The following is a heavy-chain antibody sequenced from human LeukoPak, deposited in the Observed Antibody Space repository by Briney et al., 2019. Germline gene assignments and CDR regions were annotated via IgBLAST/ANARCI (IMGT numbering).Heavy chain of an antibody. V-gene: IGHV3-30-3*01. CDR2: ISYDGSNK. CDR3: ARGAYSYGLEYYFDY. Sequence: GGSLRHSCAASGFTFSSYAMHWVRQAPGKGLEWVAVISYDGSNKYYADSVKGRFTISRDNSKNTLYLQMNSLRAEDTAVYYCARGAYSYGLEYYFDYWGQGTLVTVSS. J-gene: IGHJ4*02. CDR1: GFTFSSYA. D-gene: IGHD5-18*01.